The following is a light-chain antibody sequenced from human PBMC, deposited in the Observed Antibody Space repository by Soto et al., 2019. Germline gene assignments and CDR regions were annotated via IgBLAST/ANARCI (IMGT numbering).Light chain of an antibody. CDR2: AAS. V-gene: IGKV1-12*01. CDR1: QGISSW. Sequence: IRMTQSPSSLSASTGDRVTVTCRASQGISSWLAWYQKKPGKAPKLLIYAASSLQSGVPSRFSGSGSGTDFTLTISSLQPEDCAIYFCQQANSFPITFGQGTRLEIK. CDR3: QQANSFPIT. J-gene: IGKJ5*01.